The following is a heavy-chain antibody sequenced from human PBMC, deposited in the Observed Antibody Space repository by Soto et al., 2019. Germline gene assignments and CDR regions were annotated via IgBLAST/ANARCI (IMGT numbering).Heavy chain of an antibody. CDR2: INAGNGNT. Sequence: SVKVACKSSVYTLTSYAMHLVRQAPGQSLEWMGWINAGNGNTKYSQKFQGRVTITRDTSASTAYMELRSLRSEDTAVYYCARGEYYDMLTGYGYYYYGMDVWGQGTTVTVSS. CDR1: VYTLTSYA. D-gene: IGHD3-9*01. J-gene: IGHJ6*02. V-gene: IGHV1-3*01. CDR3: ARGEYYDMLTGYGYYYYGMDV.